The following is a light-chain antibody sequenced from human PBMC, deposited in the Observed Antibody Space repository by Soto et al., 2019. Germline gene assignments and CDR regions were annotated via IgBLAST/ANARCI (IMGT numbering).Light chain of an antibody. CDR3: LQDYNYPRT. CDR1: QGISND. CDR2: TAS. J-gene: IGKJ1*01. V-gene: IGKV1-6*01. Sequence: AIPMTQSPSSLSASVGARVTITCRASQGISNDLGWYQQKPGKAPKLLIYTASSLQSGVPSRFSGSASGTDFTLTISSLQPEDFATYYWLQDYNYPRTFGQGTKVEIK.